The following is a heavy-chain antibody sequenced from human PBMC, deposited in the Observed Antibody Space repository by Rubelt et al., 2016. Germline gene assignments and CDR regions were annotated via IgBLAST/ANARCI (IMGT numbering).Heavy chain of an antibody. V-gene: IGHV1-46*01. J-gene: IGHJ4*02. CDR1: GYIFTSYS. D-gene: IGHD6-6*01. CDR3: ARDSSNLAARLPNFDY. Sequence: GYIFTSYSMHWVRQAPGQGLEWMGIINPSGGSTTYARQFQGRVSMTRDTSTSTVYMELSSLRYEDTALYYCARDSSNLAARLPNFDYWGQGTLVSVSS. CDR2: INPSGGST.